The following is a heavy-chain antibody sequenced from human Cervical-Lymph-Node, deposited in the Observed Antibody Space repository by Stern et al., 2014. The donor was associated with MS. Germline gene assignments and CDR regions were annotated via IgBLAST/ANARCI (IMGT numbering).Heavy chain of an antibody. V-gene: IGHV1-2*06. J-gene: IGHJ4*02. D-gene: IGHD2-21*01. CDR2: INPNSGAT. CDR3: ARAMSHVVVVPFVMALDS. Sequence: VQLVESGAEVKKPGASVKVSCKASEYTFTGYYLHWVRQAPGLGLEWMGRINPNSGATNYAQKFQGRVTMTRATSINTAYMELTRLTSDDTAIYYCARAMSHVVVVPFVMALDSWGQGTLITVSS. CDR1: EYTFTGYY.